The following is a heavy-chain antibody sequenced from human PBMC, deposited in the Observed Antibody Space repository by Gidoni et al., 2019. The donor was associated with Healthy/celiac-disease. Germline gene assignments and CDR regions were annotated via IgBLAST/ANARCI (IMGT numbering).Heavy chain of an antibody. D-gene: IGHD3-16*01. V-gene: IGHV2-26*01. CDR3: ARILGLDAFDI. Sequence: QVTLTESGPVLVKPTATLTLTFTVSGFSLSNARMGVRWIRQPPGKALEWLAHIFSNDEKSYSTSLKSRLTISKENYKSQVVLNMTNRDPVDTATYYCARILGLDAFDIWGQGTMVTVSS. CDR2: IFSNDEK. J-gene: IGHJ3*02. CDR1: GFSLSNARMG.